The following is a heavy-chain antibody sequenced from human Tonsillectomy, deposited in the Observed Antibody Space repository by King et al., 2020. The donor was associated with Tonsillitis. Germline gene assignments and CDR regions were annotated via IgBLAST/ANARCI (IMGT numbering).Heavy chain of an antibody. D-gene: IGHD2-15*01. J-gene: IGHJ6*03. CDR3: ARGVRDCSGGSCYDYYYYYMDV. V-gene: IGHV4-34*01. CDR1: GGSFSGYY. CDR2: INHSGST. Sequence: VQLQQWGAGLLKPSETLSLTCAVYGGSFSGYYWSWIRQPPGKGLEWIGEINHSGSTNYNPSLKSRVTISVDTSKNQFSLKLNSVTAADTAVYYCARGVRDCSGGSCYDYYYYYMDVWGKGTTVTVSS.